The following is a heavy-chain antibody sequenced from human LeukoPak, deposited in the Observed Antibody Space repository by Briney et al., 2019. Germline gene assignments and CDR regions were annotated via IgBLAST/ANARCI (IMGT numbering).Heavy chain of an antibody. CDR2: ISSSSSYI. CDR3: ARDLGIATTLEYWFDP. V-gene: IGHV3-21*01. D-gene: IGHD3-3*01. CDR1: GFTVSSTY. Sequence: KSGGSLRLSCAASGFTVSSTYITWLRQAPGKGLEWVSSISSSSSYIYYADSVKGRFTISRGNAKNSLYLQMNSLRAEDTAVYYCARDLGIATTLEYWFDPWGQGTPVTVSS. J-gene: IGHJ5*02.